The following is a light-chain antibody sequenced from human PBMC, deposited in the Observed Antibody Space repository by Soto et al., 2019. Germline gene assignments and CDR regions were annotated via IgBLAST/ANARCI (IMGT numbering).Light chain of an antibody. J-gene: IGLJ1*01. V-gene: IGLV2-18*02. CDR3: NSYTSSNTHV. CDR1: SSDVGSYNR. Sequence: QSALTQPPSVSGSPGQSVTISCTGTSSDVGSYNRVSWYQQPPGTAPKLMIYEVSNRPSGVPDRFSGSKSGNTASLTISGLQPEDEADYYCNSYTSSNTHVFGTGTKVTVL. CDR2: EVS.